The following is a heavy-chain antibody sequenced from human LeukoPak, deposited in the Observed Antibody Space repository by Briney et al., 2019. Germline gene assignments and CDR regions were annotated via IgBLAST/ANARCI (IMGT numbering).Heavy chain of an antibody. Sequence: GGSLRLSCAASGFTFSSYGMHWVRQAPGKGLEWVAFIRYDGSNKYYADSVKGRFTISRDNSKNTLFLEMNSLRAEDTAVYYCARVYSSSWCLDYWGQGTLVTVSS. CDR3: ARVYSSSWCLDY. CDR1: GFTFSSYG. V-gene: IGHV3-30*02. CDR2: IRYDGSNK. J-gene: IGHJ4*02. D-gene: IGHD6-13*01.